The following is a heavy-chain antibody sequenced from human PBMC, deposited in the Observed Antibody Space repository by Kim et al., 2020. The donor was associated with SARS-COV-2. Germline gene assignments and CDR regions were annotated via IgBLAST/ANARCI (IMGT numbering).Heavy chain of an antibody. D-gene: IGHD6-6*01. CDR3: ARRHPDEDSSADY. CDR1: GGSISSSNW. Sequence: SETLSLTCAVSGGSISSSNWWSWVRQPPGKGLEWIGEIYHSGSTNYNPSLKSRVTISVDKSKNQFSLKLSSVTAADTAVYYCARRHPDEDSSADYWGQGTLVTVSS. V-gene: IGHV4-4*02. CDR2: IYHSGST. J-gene: IGHJ4*02.